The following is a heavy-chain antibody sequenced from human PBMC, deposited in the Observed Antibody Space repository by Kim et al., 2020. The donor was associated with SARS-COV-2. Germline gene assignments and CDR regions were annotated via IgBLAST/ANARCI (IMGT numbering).Heavy chain of an antibody. Sequence: GGSLRLSCAASGFTFSSYGMHWVRQAPGKGLEWVAVISYDGSNKYYADSVKGRFTISRDNSKNTLYLQMNSLRAEDTAVYYCAKDLCFGSGTSCYEVGVVGMDVWGQGTTVTVSS. D-gene: IGHD2-2*01. CDR3: AKDLCFGSGTSCYEVGVVGMDV. J-gene: IGHJ6*02. CDR1: GFTFSSYG. V-gene: IGHV3-30*18. CDR2: ISYDGSNK.